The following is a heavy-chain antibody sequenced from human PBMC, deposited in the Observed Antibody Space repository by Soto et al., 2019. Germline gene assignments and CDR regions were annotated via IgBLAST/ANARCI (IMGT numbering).Heavy chain of an antibody. V-gene: IGHV4-59*08. J-gene: IGHJ3*02. CDR1: RGSINSHY. CDR3: ACLNFDILPAYYAFDI. D-gene: IGHD3-9*01. CDR2: ISYSGST. Sequence: SETLSLTCTVSRGSINSHYWSWIRQPPGKGLEYIAYISYSGSTNYNPSLKSRLTISVDTSKNQFSLKLSSVTAADTAVYYCACLNFDILPAYYAFDIWGQATMVTVSS.